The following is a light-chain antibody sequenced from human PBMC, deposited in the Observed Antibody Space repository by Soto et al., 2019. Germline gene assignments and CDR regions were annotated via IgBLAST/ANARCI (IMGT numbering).Light chain of an antibody. CDR3: CSYAGSHNSSV. V-gene: IGLV2-11*01. Sequence: QSALTQPRSVSGSPGQSVTISCTGTSGDVVGYTYVSWYQQHPGKAPKVIIYDVTQRPSGVPDRFSGSKSGNAASLTISGLQADDEADYYRCSYAGSHNSSVFGPGTQLTVL. CDR1: SGDVVGYTY. J-gene: IGLJ1*01. CDR2: DVT.